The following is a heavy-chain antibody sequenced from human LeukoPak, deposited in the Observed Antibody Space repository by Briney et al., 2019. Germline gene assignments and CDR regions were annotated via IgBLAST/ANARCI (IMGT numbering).Heavy chain of an antibody. J-gene: IGHJ4*02. CDR1: GYSFTTYW. CDR3: ARREGYCRGGSCWYFDY. D-gene: IGHD2-15*01. V-gene: IGHV5-51*01. CDR2: IYPGDSDT. Sequence: NTGESLKISCQGTGYSFTTYWIGWVRQMPGKGLEWMGIIYPGDSDTRYSPSFQGQVTISADKSISTAYLQWSSLKASDTAMYYCARREGYCRGGSCWYFDYWGQGTLVTVSS.